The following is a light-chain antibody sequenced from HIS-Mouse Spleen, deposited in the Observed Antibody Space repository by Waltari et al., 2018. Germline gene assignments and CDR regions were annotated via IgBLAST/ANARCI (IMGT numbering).Light chain of an antibody. Sequence: SYELTQPPSVSVSPGQTASITCSGDKLGDKYACWYQQKPGQSPVLVIYQDSKRPSGIPERFSGSNSGNTATLTISGTQAMDEADYYCQAWHSSTYVFGTGTKVTVL. CDR3: QAWHSSTYV. CDR1: KLGDKY. J-gene: IGLJ1*01. CDR2: QDS. V-gene: IGLV3-1*01.